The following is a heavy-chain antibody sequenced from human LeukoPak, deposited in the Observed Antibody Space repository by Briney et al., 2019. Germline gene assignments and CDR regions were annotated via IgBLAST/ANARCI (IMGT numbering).Heavy chain of an antibody. CDR3: ARERLELRRWFDP. CDR1: GGSISSSSYY. D-gene: IGHD1-7*01. Sequence: PSETLSLTCTVSGGSISSSSYYWGWIRQPPGKGLEWIGSIYYSGRTYYNPSLKSRVTISVDTSKNQFSLKLSSVTAADTAVYYCARERLELRRWFDPWGQGTLVTVSS. CDR2: IYYSGRT. V-gene: IGHV4-39*02. J-gene: IGHJ5*02.